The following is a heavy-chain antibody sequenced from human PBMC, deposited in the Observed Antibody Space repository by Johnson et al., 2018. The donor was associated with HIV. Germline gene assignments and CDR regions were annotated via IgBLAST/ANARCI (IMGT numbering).Heavy chain of an antibody. CDR1: GFNFNNSW. CDR3: ARPRIELLPAGAFNI. V-gene: IGHV3-20*04. CDR2: INWNGGRT. D-gene: IGHD2-2*01. Sequence: EVQLVESGGGLVKPGGSLRLSCAASGFNFNNSWMTWVRQAPGKGLEWVSGINWNGGRTGYADSVKGRFTISRDNSKNTLYLQMNSLRSDDTAVYYCARPRIELLPAGAFNIWGQGTMVTVSS. J-gene: IGHJ3*02.